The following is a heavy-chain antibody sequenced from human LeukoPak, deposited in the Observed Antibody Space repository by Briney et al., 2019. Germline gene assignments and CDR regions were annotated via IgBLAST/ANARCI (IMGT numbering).Heavy chain of an antibody. Sequence: GRSLSFSCAASGFTFSSYAMHWVRQAPGKGLEWVAVISYDGSNKYYADSVKGRFTISRDNSKNTLYLQMNSLRAEDTAVYYCARDGHYYDSSGYYAYYFDYWGQGTLVTVSS. V-gene: IGHV3-30*04. CDR1: GFTFSSYA. J-gene: IGHJ4*02. D-gene: IGHD3-22*01. CDR2: ISYDGSNK. CDR3: ARDGHYYDSSGYYAYYFDY.